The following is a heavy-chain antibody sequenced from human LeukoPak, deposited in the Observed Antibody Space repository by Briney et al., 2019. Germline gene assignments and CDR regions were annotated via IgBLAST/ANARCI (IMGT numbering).Heavy chain of an antibody. CDR3: ARQLLWFGVVLYYFDY. D-gene: IGHD3-10*01. J-gene: IGHJ4*02. CDR2: IRYDGSNK. Sequence: GGSLRLSCAASGFTFSSYGMHWVRQAPGKGLEWVAFIRYDGSNKYYADSVKGRFTISRDNSKNTLYLQMNSLRAEDTAVYYCARQLLWFGVVLYYFDYWGQGTLVTVSS. CDR1: GFTFSSYG. V-gene: IGHV3-30*02.